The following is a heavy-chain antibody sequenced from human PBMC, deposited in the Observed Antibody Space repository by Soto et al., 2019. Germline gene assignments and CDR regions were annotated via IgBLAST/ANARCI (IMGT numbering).Heavy chain of an antibody. D-gene: IGHD1-7*01. CDR3: AGTTSHQWYYMDV. CDR2: TYYRSRWYN. V-gene: IGHV6-1*01. Sequence: PSQTLSLTCAISGDSVSSNSAAWNCIRLSPSRGLEWLARTYYRSRWYNDYAVSVRSRITVNPDTSKNQFSLQLTSVTPEDTAVYYCAGTTSHQWYYMDVWGKGTTVTVS. CDR1: GDSVSSNSAA. J-gene: IGHJ6*03.